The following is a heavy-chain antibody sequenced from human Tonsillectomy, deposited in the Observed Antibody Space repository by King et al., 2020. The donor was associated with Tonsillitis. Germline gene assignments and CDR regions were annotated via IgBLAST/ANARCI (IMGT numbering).Heavy chain of an antibody. V-gene: IGHV1-18*01. J-gene: IGHJ4*02. CDR1: GYTFTSYG. Sequence: QLVQSGAEVKKPGASVKVSCKASGYTFTSYGISWVRQAPGQGLEWMGWISAFNGNRNYAQKLQGRVTMTTDTSTSTAYMELRGLRSDDTAVYYCARGREGIGVARLPDYWGQGTLVTVSS. CDR3: ARGREGIGVARLPDY. D-gene: IGHD6-19*01. CDR2: ISAFNGNR.